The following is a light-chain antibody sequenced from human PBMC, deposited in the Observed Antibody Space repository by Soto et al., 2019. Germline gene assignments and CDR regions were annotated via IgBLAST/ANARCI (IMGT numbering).Light chain of an antibody. CDR1: NSDVGGYNY. Sequence: QSALTQPASVSGSPGQSVTISCTGTNSDVGGYNYVSWYQQHPGKVPKLIIYNVTARPSGVSHRFSGSKSGYTASLTISGLQAEDEADFYCSSFTSSSTLVFGGGTKLTVL. J-gene: IGLJ2*01. V-gene: IGLV2-14*01. CDR2: NVT. CDR3: SSFTSSSTLV.